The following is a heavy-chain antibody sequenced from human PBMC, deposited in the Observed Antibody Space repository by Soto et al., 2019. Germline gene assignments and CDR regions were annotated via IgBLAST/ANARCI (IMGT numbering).Heavy chain of an antibody. CDR1: GFTFSSYA. V-gene: IGHV3-48*01. Sequence: GGSLRLSCAASGFTFSSYAMSWVRQAPGKGLEWVSDISGSGGSIYYADSVKGRFTISRDNAKNSLYLQMNSLRAEDTAVYYCARIVRTEYYDFWSGYYTGWFDPWGQGTLVTVSS. J-gene: IGHJ5*02. CDR3: ARIVRTEYYDFWSGYYTGWFDP. CDR2: ISGSGGSI. D-gene: IGHD3-3*01.